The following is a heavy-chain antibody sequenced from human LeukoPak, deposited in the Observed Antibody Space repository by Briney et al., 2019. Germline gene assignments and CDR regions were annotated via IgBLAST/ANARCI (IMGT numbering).Heavy chain of an antibody. CDR1: GYTFRQYS. Sequence: ASVKVSCKASGYTFRQYSISWVRQAPGKGLEWMGWVSPSHTTRVYAQQFQGRVTMTADTNTNTVSMELRSLRSDDTAVYFCARDYILPLETDNGDGFAIWGQGAVVSVSS. D-gene: IGHD3-3*02. V-gene: IGHV1-18*01. CDR3: ARDYILPLETDNGDGFAI. CDR2: VSPSHTTR. J-gene: IGHJ3*02.